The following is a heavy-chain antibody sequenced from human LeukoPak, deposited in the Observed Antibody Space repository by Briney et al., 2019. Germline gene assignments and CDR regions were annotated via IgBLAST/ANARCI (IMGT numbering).Heavy chain of an antibody. D-gene: IGHD3-22*01. V-gene: IGHV1-2*02. CDR1: GYTFTGYY. CDR2: INPNSGGT. Sequence: ASVKVSCEASGYTFTGYYMHWVRQAPGQGLEWMGWINPNSGGTNYAQKFQGRVTMTRDTSSSTAYMELSRLRSDDTAVYYCARDLGYYYDSSGYSKYDYWGQGTLVTVSS. CDR3: ARDLGYYYDSSGYSKYDY. J-gene: IGHJ4*02.